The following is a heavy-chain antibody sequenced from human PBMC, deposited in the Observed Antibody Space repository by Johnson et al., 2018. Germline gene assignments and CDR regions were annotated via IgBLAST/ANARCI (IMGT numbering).Heavy chain of an antibody. D-gene: IGHD3-10*01. J-gene: IGHJ6*03. CDR2: IWYDGSNK. CDR1: GFTFSSYA. Sequence: QRVQSGGGVVQPGRSLRRSCAASGFTFSSYAMHWVRQAPGKGLEWVAVIWYDGSNKYYADSVKGRFTISRDNSKNTLYLQMNSLRAEDTAVYYCARWELTAAQCDYWDIWGKGTTVTVSS. V-gene: IGHV3-33*01. CDR3: ARWELTAAQCDYWDI.